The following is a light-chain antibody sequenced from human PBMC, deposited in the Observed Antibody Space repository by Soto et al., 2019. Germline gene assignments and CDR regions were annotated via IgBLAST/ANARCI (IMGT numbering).Light chain of an antibody. Sequence: QSVLTQSPSASASLGASVKLTCTLSSGHSSYAIAWHQQQPEKDPRYLMKLNSDGSHSKGDGIPDRFSGSSSGAERYLTISRIQSEDEADYYCQTWGTGIQVFGGGTKLTVL. V-gene: IGLV4-69*01. CDR3: QTWGTGIQV. CDR1: SGHSSYA. J-gene: IGLJ2*01. CDR2: LNSDGSH.